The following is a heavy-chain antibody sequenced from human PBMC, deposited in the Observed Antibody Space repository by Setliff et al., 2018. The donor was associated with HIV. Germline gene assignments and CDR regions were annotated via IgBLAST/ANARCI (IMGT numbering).Heavy chain of an antibody. V-gene: IGHV1-2*02. CDR1: GYSFTGYY. CDR2: INPNSGGT. J-gene: IGHJ6*03. Sequence: ASVKVSCKASGYSFTGYYMHWVRQAPGQGLEWMGWINPNSGGTQYAQKFQGRVTMTRDTSINTGSMELSRLRSDDTAVYYCARDIGGYWDYHYYMDVWGNGTTVTVSS. D-gene: IGHD3-22*01. CDR3: ARDIGGYWDYHYYMDV.